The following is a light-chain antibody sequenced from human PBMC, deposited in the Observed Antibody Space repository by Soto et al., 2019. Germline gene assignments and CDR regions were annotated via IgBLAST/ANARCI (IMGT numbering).Light chain of an antibody. Sequence: TQSPSSLSASVGDRVTITCRTSQGIRSAFAWYQQQPRQPPRLLIFGAATRATGIPARFSGSGSEAEFALTISTILAEDFAVYYCQQYSVWPLTFGEGTKVDIK. J-gene: IGKJ4*01. V-gene: IGKV3D-15*01. CDR2: GAA. CDR1: QGIRSA. CDR3: QQYSVWPLT.